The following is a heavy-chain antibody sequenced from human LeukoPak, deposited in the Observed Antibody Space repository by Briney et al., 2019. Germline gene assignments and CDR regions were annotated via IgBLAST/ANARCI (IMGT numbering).Heavy chain of an antibody. V-gene: IGHV3-7*01. CDR1: GFMFRSYW. CDR3: TSDLDRSDGL. CDR2: IKFEGSDK. D-gene: IGHD2-8*01. Sequence: GGSLRLSCAASGFMFRSYWLSWVRRAPGKGLEWVANIKFEGSDKYYVDSVKGRFTISRDNAKNLLYLQMNSLRAEDSAVYYCTSDLDRSDGLWGQGTLVTVSS. J-gene: IGHJ4*02.